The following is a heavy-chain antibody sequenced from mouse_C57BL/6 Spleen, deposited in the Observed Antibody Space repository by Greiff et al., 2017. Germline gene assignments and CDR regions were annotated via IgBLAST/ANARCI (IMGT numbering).Heavy chain of an antibody. CDR1: GFTFSDYY. J-gene: IGHJ4*01. CDR3: ARDSSGPNAMDY. V-gene: IGHV5-16*01. D-gene: IGHD3-2*02. CDR2: INYDGSST. Sequence: EVKVVESEGGLVQPGSSMKLSCTASGFTFSDYYMAWVRQVPEKGLEWVANINYDGSSTYYLDSLKSRFIISRDNAKNILYLQMSSLKSEDTATYYCARDSSGPNAMDYWGQGTSVTVSS.